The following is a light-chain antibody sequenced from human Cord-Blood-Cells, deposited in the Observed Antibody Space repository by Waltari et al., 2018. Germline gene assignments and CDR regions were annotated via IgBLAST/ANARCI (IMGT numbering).Light chain of an antibody. Sequence: QSALTQPASGSGSPGQSTSIPCTGTSSDAGGYNYVSWYQQHPGKAPKLMIYDVSNRPSGVSNRFSGSKSGNTASLTISGLQAGDEADYYCSSYTSSSTLVFGGGTKLTVL. V-gene: IGLV2-14*03. CDR1: SSDAGGYNY. CDR2: DVS. J-gene: IGLJ3*02. CDR3: SSYTSSSTLV.